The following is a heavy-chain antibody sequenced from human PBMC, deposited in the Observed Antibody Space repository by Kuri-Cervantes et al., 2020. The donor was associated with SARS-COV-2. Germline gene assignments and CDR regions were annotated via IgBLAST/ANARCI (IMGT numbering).Heavy chain of an antibody. J-gene: IGHJ4*02. CDR2: ITWNSGSI. V-gene: IGHV3-9*01. CDR1: GFTFDDYA. Sequence: SLKISCAASGFTFDDYAMHWVRQAPGKGLEWVSGITWNSGSIGYADPVKGRFTISRDNAKDSLYLQMNSLRAEDTALYHCARGAIAAAVLFDYWGQGTLVTVSS. CDR3: ARGAIAAAVLFDY. D-gene: IGHD6-13*01.